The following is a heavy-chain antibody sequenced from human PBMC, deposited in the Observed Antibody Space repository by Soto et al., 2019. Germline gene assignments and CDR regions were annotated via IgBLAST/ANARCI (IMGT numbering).Heavy chain of an antibody. CDR2: IKSKTDGGTT. CDR3: TTDSLYVLLWFGKPSELYGMDV. CDR1: GFTFSNAW. V-gene: IGHV3-15*07. Sequence: GGSLRLSCAASGFTFSNAWMNWVRQAPGKGLEWVGRIKSKTDGGTTDYAAPVKGRFTISRDDSKNTLYLQMNSLKTEDTAVYYCTTDSLYVLLWFGKPSELYGMDVWGQGTTVTVSS. D-gene: IGHD3-10*01. J-gene: IGHJ6*02.